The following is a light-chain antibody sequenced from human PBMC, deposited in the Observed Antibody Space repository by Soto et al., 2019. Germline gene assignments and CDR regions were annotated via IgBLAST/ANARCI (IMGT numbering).Light chain of an antibody. CDR2: AAS. J-gene: IGKJ1*01. V-gene: IGKV3-20*01. CDR3: QQYNTWPPIT. Sequence: EVVLSQSPGTLSLSPGERATLSCRASQSIGSYYLAWYQQKPGQAPRLLIYAASNRATGIPDRFSGSGSGTDFTLTISSLQSEDFAVYYCQQYNTWPPITFGQGTKVDI. CDR1: QSIGSYY.